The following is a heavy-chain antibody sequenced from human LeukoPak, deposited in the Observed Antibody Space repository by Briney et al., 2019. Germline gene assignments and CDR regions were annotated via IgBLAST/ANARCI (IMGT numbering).Heavy chain of an antibody. V-gene: IGHV3-23*01. CDR1: GFTFRSYG. CDR3: ATSKPTGYYYYYMDV. J-gene: IGHJ6*03. D-gene: IGHD1-14*01. CDR2: ISGSGVNT. Sequence: GGSLRLSCAASGFTFRSYGMNWVRQAPGKGLEWVSAISGSGVNTYYADSVKGRFTISRDNSKNTLYLQMNSLRAEDTAVYYCATSKPTGYYYYYMDVWGKGTTVTISS.